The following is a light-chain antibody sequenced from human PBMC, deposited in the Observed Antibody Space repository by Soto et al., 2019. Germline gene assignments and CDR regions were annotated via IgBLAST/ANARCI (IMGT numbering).Light chain of an antibody. Sequence: QSVLTQPASVAGSPGQSITISCTGTSRDVGGYDYVSWYQQHPGKAPKLMVSEVSNRPSGVSDRFSGSKSGNTASLTISGLQAEDEADYYCSSYTDSRTYVFGTGTKVTVL. CDR3: SSYTDSRTYV. CDR2: EVS. CDR1: SRDVGGYDY. V-gene: IGLV2-14*01. J-gene: IGLJ1*01.